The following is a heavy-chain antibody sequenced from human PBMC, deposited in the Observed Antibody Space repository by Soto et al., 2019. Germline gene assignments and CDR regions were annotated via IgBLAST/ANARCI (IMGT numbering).Heavy chain of an antibody. Sequence: WSLRLSCAASGFTFSSYSMNWVRQAPGKGLEWVSSISSSSSYIYYADSVKGRFTISRDNAKNSLYLQMNSLRAEDTAVYYCARDLFSSTSQGWFDPWGQGTLVTVSS. CDR2: ISSSSSYI. CDR3: ARDLFSSTSQGWFDP. D-gene: IGHD2-2*01. J-gene: IGHJ5*02. V-gene: IGHV3-21*01. CDR1: GFTFSSYS.